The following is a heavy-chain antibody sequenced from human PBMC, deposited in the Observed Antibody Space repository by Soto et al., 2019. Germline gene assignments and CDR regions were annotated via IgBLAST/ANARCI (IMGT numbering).Heavy chain of an antibody. V-gene: IGHV4-39*01. J-gene: IGHJ4*02. CDR1: DDSINSDKYY. CDR3: ARLEGLATISYYFDF. D-gene: IGHD3-9*01. CDR2: IYYRGNA. Sequence: QLQLQESGPGLVKPSETLSLTCSVSDDSINSDKYYWGWIRQPPGKGLEWIGSIYYRGNAYYNPSLPTLVTISLDKSRSQFSLKLNSVTAADLAVSFCARLEGLATISYYFDFWGPGALVTISS.